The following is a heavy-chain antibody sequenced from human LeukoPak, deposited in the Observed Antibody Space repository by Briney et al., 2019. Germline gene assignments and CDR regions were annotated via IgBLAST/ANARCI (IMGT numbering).Heavy chain of an antibody. CDR3: AREGKLTGYFGGLGFNY. V-gene: IGHV4-4*02. CDR2: IYYSGST. CDR1: GDSISSTNW. D-gene: IGHD6-19*01. Sequence: SGTLSLTCAVSGDSISSTNWWSWVRQPPGKGLEWIGSIYYSGSTYYNPSLKSRVTISVDTSKNQFSLNLTSVTAADTAVYYCAREGKLTGYFGGLGFNYWGQGILVTVSS. J-gene: IGHJ4*02.